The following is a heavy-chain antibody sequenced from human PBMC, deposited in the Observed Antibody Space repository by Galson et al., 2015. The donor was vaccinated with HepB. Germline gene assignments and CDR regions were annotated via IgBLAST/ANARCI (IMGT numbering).Heavy chain of an antibody. D-gene: IGHD1-26*01. V-gene: IGHV5-51*03. J-gene: IGHJ3*02. CDR3: ARPSMVGLADAFDI. CDR1: GYSFTNYW. CDR2: IYPGGSDT. Sequence: QSGAEVKNPGESLKISCKGSGYSFTNYWIAWVRQMPGKGLEWMGIIYPGGSDTRYRPSFQGQVTISADKSISTAYLQWGSLKASDTGMYYCARPSMVGLADAFDIWGQGTMVTVSS.